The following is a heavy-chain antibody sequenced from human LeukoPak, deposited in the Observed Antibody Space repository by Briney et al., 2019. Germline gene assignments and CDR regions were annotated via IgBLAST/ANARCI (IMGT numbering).Heavy chain of an antibody. CDR3: AKDQSGIRFAH. CDR2: ISYDGSNK. D-gene: IGHD1-14*01. CDR1: GFTFSSYA. Sequence: PGGSLRLSCAASGFTFSSYAMHWVRQAPGKGLEWVAVISYDGSNKYYADSVKGRFTISRDNSKHTLDLQMSSLRAADTALYYCAKDQSGIRFAHWGQGTLVTVSS. V-gene: IGHV3-30*04. J-gene: IGHJ4*02.